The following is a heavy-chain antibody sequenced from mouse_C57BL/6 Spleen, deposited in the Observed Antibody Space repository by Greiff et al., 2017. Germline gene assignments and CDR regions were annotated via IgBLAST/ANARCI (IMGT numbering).Heavy chain of an antibody. V-gene: IGHV1-64*01. Sequence: VQLQQPGAELVKPGASVKLSCKASGYTFTSYWMHWVKQRPGQGLEWIGMIHPNSGSTNYNEKFKSKATLTVDKSSSTAYMQLSSLTSEDSAVYYCARTSSSGGSFDYWGQGTTLTVSS. D-gene: IGHD1-1*01. CDR1: GYTFTSYW. J-gene: IGHJ2*01. CDR3: ARTSSSGGSFDY. CDR2: IHPNSGST.